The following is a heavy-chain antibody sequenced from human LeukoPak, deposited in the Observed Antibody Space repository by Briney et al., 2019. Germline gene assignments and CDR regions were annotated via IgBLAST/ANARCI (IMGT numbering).Heavy chain of an antibody. J-gene: IGHJ4*02. Sequence: GGSLRLSCGASSFTFSSYVMSWIRQAPGKGLEWLSYISRSGNTVYYADSVKGRFTISRDNAKSSLYLQMNSLRAEDTAVYYCAREGPMLRGVIGGKIDYWGQGTLVTVSS. CDR3: AREGPMLRGVIGGKIDY. CDR2: ISRSGNTV. CDR1: SFTFSSYV. D-gene: IGHD3-10*01. V-gene: IGHV3-11*01.